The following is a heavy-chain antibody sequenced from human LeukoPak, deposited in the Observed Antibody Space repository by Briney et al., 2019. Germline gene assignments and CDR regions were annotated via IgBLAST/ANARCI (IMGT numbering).Heavy chain of an antibody. CDR2: IKEDGSAK. V-gene: IGHV3-7*01. Sequence: VGALRHSCAASGFTFSNNWMSWVREAPGKGREWVANIKEDGSAKGYVDSVKGRLTISRDNAKTSLYLQINSLRAEHTAVYYCARDRWELLSNSYHYCGLDVWGQGTTVTVSS. J-gene: IGHJ6*02. D-gene: IGHD1-26*01. CDR1: GFTFSNNW. CDR3: ARDRWELLSNSYHYCGLDV.